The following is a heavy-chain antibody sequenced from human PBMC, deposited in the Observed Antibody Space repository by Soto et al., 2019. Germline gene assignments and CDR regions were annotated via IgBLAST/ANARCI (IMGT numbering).Heavy chain of an antibody. CDR1: NGSFSGYY. CDR2: IAHSGST. Sequence: QAQLQQWGAGLLKPLETLSLTCAVSNGSFSGYYGSWIRQPPGKGLEWIGEIAHSGSTNYSPSLKSRVTMSVDTSKNQFSLKLTSVTAADTAVYYCARGLTREEPWYFGLWGRGTVVTVSS. D-gene: IGHD2-2*01. V-gene: IGHV4-34*01. J-gene: IGHJ2*01. CDR3: ARGLTREEPWYFGL.